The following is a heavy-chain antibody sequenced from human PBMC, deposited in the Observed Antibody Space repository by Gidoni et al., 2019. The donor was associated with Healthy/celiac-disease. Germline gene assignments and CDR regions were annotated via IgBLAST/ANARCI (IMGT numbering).Heavy chain of an antibody. CDR3: ATAIFGVANYNY. CDR2: SSGSGGST. V-gene: IGHV3-23*01. Sequence: EVQLLESGGGLVQPGGSLRLSCAAAGFTFSSYAMSWVRQAPGTGLGWVSASSGSGGSTYYADSVKGRFTISRDNSKNTLYLQMNSLRAEDTAVYYCATAIFGVANYNYWGQGTLVTVSS. D-gene: IGHD3-3*01. J-gene: IGHJ4*02. CDR1: GFTFSSYA.